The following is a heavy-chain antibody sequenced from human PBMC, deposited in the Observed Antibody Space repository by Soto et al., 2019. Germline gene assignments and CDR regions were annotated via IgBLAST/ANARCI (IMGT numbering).Heavy chain of an antibody. V-gene: IGHV4-34*01. Sequence: QVQLQQWGAGLLKPSETLSLTCAVYGGSFSGYYWSWIRQPQGKGLEWLGEINHSGSTNYNPSLKSRVTISVDTSKNQFSLKLSSVTAADTAVYYCARGMCSGKKYYYYYYGMDVWGQGTTVTVSS. J-gene: IGHJ6*02. D-gene: IGHD3-10*02. CDR3: ARGMCSGKKYYYYYYGMDV. CDR2: INHSGST. CDR1: GGSFSGYY.